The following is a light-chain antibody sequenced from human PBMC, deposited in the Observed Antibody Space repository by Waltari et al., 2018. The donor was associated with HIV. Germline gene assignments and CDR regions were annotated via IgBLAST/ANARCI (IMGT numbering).Light chain of an antibody. J-gene: IGLJ1*01. CDR1: SSNIGSNY. CDR2: RNN. V-gene: IGLV1-47*01. CDR3: AAWDDSLSVYV. Sequence: QSVLTQPPSASGTPGQRVTISCSGSSSNIGSNYVYWYQQLQGTAPKLLIYRNNQRPSGVPDRFSGSTSGTSASLAISGLRSEDEADYFCAAWDDSLSVYVFGTGTKVTVL.